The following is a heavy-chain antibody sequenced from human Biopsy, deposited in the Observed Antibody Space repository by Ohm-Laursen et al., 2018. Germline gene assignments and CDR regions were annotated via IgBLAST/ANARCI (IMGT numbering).Heavy chain of an antibody. CDR2: MSSGATNT. J-gene: IGHJ4*02. V-gene: IGHV3-11*01. CDR3: ASTGLSIVIKPAAVVFDN. D-gene: IGHD2-2*01. CDR1: VSTFSNYY. Sequence: SLRLSCASSVSTFSNYYMHWFCQAPGKALEWVSYMSSGATNTNYADSVKGRFTISRDNAKNSLHLQMNSLRPEDTAVYYGASTGLSIVIKPAAVVFDNWGQGTLVTVSS.